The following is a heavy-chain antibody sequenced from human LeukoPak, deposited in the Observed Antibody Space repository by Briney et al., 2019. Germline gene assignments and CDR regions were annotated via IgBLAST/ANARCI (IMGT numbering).Heavy chain of an antibody. J-gene: IGHJ4*02. Sequence: GGSLRLSCAASEFTFSSYAMSWVRQAPGKGLEWVSAISGSGGSTYYADSVKGRFTISRDNSKNTLYLQMNSLRAEDTAVYYCAKVDDFWSGYIAVWGQGTLVTVSS. D-gene: IGHD3-3*01. CDR3: AKVDDFWSGYIAV. CDR2: ISGSGGST. CDR1: EFTFSSYA. V-gene: IGHV3-23*01.